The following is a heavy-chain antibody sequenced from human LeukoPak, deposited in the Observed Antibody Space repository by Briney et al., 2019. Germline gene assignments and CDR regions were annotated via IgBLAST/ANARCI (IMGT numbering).Heavy chain of an antibody. CDR1: DYSISSGYY. D-gene: IGHD4-23*01. Sequence: SETLSLTCTVSDYSISSGYYWGWIRQPPGKGLEWIGNVFQSGSTHYNPSLKSRVSISVDTSKNQFSLKLSSVTAADTAVYYCASRGSNDYGGYYFDYWGQGTLVTVSS. V-gene: IGHV4-38-2*02. CDR3: ASRGSNDYGGYYFDY. CDR2: VFQSGST. J-gene: IGHJ4*02.